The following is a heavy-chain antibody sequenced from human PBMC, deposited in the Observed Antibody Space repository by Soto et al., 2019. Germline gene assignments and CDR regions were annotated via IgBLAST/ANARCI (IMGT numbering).Heavy chain of an antibody. J-gene: IGHJ4*02. CDR2: INHSGNT. V-gene: IGHV4-34*01. D-gene: IGHD3-10*01. Sequence: QVQLQQWGAGLLKPSETLSLTCAVYGGSFSGYYWSWIRQPPGKGLEWIGEINHSGNTNYNLSLKSRVTISVDTSKNQSALKLSSVTAADTAVYYCAKMITGRFVDYWGQGTLVTVSS. CDR3: AKMITGRFVDY. CDR1: GGSFSGYY.